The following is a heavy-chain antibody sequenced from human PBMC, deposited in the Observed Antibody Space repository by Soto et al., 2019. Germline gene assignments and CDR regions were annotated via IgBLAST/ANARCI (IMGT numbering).Heavy chain of an antibody. CDR1: GYTFTSYG. D-gene: IGHD2-2*01. V-gene: IGHV1-18*01. CDR2: ISAYNGNT. J-gene: IGHJ6*02. CDR3: ARELLGYCSSTSCHYYYYGMDV. Sequence: ASVKVSCKASGYTFTSYGISWVRQAPGQGLEWMGWISAYNGNTNYAQKLQGRVTMTTDTSTSTAYMELRSLRSDDTAVYYCARELLGYCSSTSCHYYYYGMDVWGQGTTVTVSS.